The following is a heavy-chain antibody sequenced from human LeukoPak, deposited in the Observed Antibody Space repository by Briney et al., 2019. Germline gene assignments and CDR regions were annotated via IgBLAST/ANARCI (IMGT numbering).Heavy chain of an antibody. D-gene: IGHD6-19*01. CDR2: ISWNSGSI. CDR3: AKAGSGWYPVYYFDY. Sequence: PGRSLRLSCAASGFTFDDYAMHWVRQAPGKGLEWGSGISWNSGSIGYADSVKGRFTISRDNAKNSLYLQMNSLRAEDTALYYCAKAGSGWYPVYYFDYWGQGTLVTVSS. CDR1: GFTFDDYA. J-gene: IGHJ4*02. V-gene: IGHV3-9*01.